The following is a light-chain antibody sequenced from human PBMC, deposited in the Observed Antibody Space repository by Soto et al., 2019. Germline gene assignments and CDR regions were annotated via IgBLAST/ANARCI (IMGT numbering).Light chain of an antibody. CDR3: AAWDDSLNGHV. CDR1: SSNIGTSS. Sequence: HSVLTQPQSASGIPGQRGSISCSGSSSNIGTSSVHWFQQLPGTAPKLLISTTNQRPSGVPERFSGSKSGTSASLAISGLQSEDEADYYCAAWDDSLNGHVFGTGTKVTVL. V-gene: IGLV1-44*01. J-gene: IGLJ1*01. CDR2: TTN.